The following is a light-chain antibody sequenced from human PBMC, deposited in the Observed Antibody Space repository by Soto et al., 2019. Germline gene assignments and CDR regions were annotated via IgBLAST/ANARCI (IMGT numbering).Light chain of an antibody. Sequence: QLVLTQPPSASASLGASVKLTCTLSSGHSSYAIAWHQQQPEKGPRYLMKLNSDGSHNKGDGIPDSFSGSSSGTERYLTISSLQSEDEADYYCQTWGTGIQVFGGGTKLTVL. J-gene: IGLJ2*01. CDR2: LNSDGSH. V-gene: IGLV4-69*02. CDR1: SGHSSYA. CDR3: QTWGTGIQV.